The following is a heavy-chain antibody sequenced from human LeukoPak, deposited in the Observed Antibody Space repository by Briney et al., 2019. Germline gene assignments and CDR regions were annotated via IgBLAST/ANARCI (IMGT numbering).Heavy chain of an antibody. V-gene: IGHV3-23*01. CDR2: ISDSGSET. Sequence: RGALRLSCAASGFIFSNYGMNWLRQAPGKGLDGVAAISDSGSETSYADSVRGRFTISRDNSKSTTYLQMNSLRAEDTAVFYCAKDPDLRDFWSGYFAYWGQGIPVTVSS. CDR3: AKDPDLRDFWSGYFAY. J-gene: IGHJ4*02. CDR1: GFIFSNYG. D-gene: IGHD3-3*01.